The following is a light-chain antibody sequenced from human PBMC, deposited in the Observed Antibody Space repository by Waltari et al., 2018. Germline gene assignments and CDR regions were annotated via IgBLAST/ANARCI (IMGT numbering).Light chain of an antibody. CDR2: KAS. CDR3: QQYDTYPWT. V-gene: IGKV1-5*03. Sequence: DIQMTQSPSTLSASVGDRVSITGRGSQNIKIWLTWYQQKPGNAPNLLIYKASSLQSGVPSRFSGSGSGTEFALTINSLQPDDFATYYCQQYDTYPWTFGHGTKVEIK. CDR1: QNIKIW. J-gene: IGKJ1*01.